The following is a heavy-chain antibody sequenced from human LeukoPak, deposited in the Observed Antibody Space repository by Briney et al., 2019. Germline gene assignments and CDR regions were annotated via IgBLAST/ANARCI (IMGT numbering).Heavy chain of an antibody. Sequence: PGGSLRLSCAASGFTLITYWMTWVRQAPGKGLEWIGSIYYSGSTYYNPSLKSRVTISVDTSKNQFSLKLSSVTAADTAVYYCARACTDHSSWGIYYYYYMDVWGKGTTVTVSS. CDR2: IYYSGST. J-gene: IGHJ6*03. V-gene: IGHV4-39*07. D-gene: IGHD6-13*01. CDR3: ARACTDHSSWGIYYYYYMDV. CDR1: GFTLITYW.